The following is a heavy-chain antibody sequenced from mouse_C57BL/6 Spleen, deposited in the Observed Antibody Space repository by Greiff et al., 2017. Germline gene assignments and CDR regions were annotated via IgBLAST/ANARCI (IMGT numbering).Heavy chain of an antibody. CDR2: ISYDGSN. CDR3: ARDCGSSYAMDY. J-gene: IGHJ4*01. CDR1: GYSITSGYY. D-gene: IGHD1-1*01. V-gene: IGHV3-6*01. Sequence: ESGPGLVKPSQSLSLTCSVTGYSITSGYYWNWIRQFPGNKLEWMGYISYDGSNNYNPSLKNRISITRDTSKNQFFLKLNSVTTEDTATYYCARDCGSSYAMDYWGQGTSVTVSS.